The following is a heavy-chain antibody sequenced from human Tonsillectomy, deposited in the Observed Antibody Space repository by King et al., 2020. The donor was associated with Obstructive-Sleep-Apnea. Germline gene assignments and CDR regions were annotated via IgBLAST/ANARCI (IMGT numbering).Heavy chain of an antibody. CDR3: AKEDCSSTTCYGGAIDY. Sequence: QLVQSGAEVKKPGSSVKVSCKASGDTFSIYTFIWVRQAPGHGLEWMGRIIPILELPNYAQKFQGRVTITADKSTSTAYMELSSLRSEDTAVDYCAKEDCSSTTCYGGAIDYWGQGTLVTVSS. CDR1: GDTFSIYT. J-gene: IGHJ4*02. V-gene: IGHV1-69*04. CDR2: IIPILELP. D-gene: IGHD2-2*01.